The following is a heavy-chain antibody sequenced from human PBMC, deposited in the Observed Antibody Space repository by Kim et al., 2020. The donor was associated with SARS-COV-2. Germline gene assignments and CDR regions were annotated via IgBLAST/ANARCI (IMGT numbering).Heavy chain of an antibody. D-gene: IGHD1-1*01. Sequence: GGSLRLSCAASGFRFSDYAMQWVRQAPGKGLDYVSAISTDGGIIKYEDSVTGRFTISRDNSKNTLYLNMASLRAEDMAVFYCARVVQAGGNTYYFDSWG. CDR3: ARVVQAGGNTYYFDS. CDR2: ISTDGGII. CDR1: GFRFSDYA. V-gene: IGHV3-64*02. J-gene: IGHJ4*01.